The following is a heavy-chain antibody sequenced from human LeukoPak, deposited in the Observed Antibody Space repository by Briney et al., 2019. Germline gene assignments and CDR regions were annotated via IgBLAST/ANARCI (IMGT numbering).Heavy chain of an antibody. J-gene: IGHJ4*02. CDR1: GVTFSSYA. CDR2: ISGSGGRT. V-gene: IGHV3-23*01. D-gene: IGHD3-22*01. Sequence: GGSLRLSCAASGVTFSSYAMSWVRPAPGKGLEWVSAISGSGGRTYYADSVRGRFTISRDNSKNTLYLQMNSLRAEDRAVYYCAKSRVTMTYFDYWGQGTLVTVSS. CDR3: AKSRVTMTYFDY.